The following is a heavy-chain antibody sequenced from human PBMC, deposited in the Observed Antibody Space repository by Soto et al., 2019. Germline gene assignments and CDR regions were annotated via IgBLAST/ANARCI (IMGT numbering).Heavy chain of an antibody. CDR2: INHSGST. D-gene: IGHD1-1*01. CDR1: GGSFSGYY. CDR3: ASSTTGTTFYYYYYMDV. J-gene: IGHJ6*03. Sequence: PSETLSLTCAVYGGSFSGYYWSWIRQPPGKGLEWIGEINHSGSTNYNPSLKSRVTISVDTSKNQFSLKLSSVTAADTAVYYCASSTTGTTFYYYYYMDVWGTGTTVNVSS. V-gene: IGHV4-34*01.